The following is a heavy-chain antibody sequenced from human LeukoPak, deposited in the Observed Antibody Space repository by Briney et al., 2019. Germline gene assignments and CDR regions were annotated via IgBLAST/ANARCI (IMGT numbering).Heavy chain of an antibody. J-gene: IGHJ6*02. V-gene: IGHV3-33*01. Sequence: GGSLRLSCAASGFTFSSYTMHWVRQAPGKGLEWVAIIWYDGSNKYYADSVKGRFTISRDNSKNTLYLQMNSLRAKDTAEYYCARALSPRVRGYYYYGMDVWGQGTTVTVSS. CDR2: IWYDGSNK. CDR1: GFTFSSYT. D-gene: IGHD3-10*01. CDR3: ARALSPRVRGYYYYGMDV.